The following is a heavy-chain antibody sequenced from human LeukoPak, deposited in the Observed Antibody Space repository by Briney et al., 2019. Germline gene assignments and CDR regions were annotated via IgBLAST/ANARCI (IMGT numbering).Heavy chain of an antibody. Sequence: SVKVSCKASGGTFISYAISWVRQAPGQGLEWMGGIIPIFGTANYAQKFQGRVTITADESTSTAYMELSSLRPEDTAVYYCARGGANWGLNYYYYGMDVWGQGTTVTVSS. CDR3: ARGGANWGLNYYYYGMDV. CDR2: IIPIFGTA. CDR1: GGTFISYA. D-gene: IGHD7-27*01. V-gene: IGHV1-69*13. J-gene: IGHJ6*02.